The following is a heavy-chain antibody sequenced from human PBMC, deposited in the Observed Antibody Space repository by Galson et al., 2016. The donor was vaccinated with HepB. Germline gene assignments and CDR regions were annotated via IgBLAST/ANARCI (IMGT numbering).Heavy chain of an antibody. Sequence: SGAEVKKPGGSLRFSCAASGFTFSTYNMNWVRQAPGKGLEWVSHISSTGSTIYYADSVKGRFTISRDNANNSLYLQMNSLRDEDTAVYYCARDGRPDPRWELLSRSWFDPWGQGTLVTVSS. J-gene: IGHJ5*02. CDR2: ISSTGSTI. CDR3: ARDGRPDPRWELLSRSWFDP. V-gene: IGHV3-48*02. CDR1: GFTFSTYN. D-gene: IGHD1-26*01.